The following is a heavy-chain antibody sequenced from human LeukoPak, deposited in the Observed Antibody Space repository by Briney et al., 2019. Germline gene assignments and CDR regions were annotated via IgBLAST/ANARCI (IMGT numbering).Heavy chain of an antibody. Sequence: ASVKVSCKASGYTFTSYYMHWVRQAPGQGLEWMGIINPSGGSTSYAQKFQGRVTMTRDMSTSTVYMELSSLRSEDTAVYYCARYYYDSSGYWPREYYYYYMDVWGKGTTVTASS. CDR3: ARYYYDSSGYWPREYYYYYMDV. D-gene: IGHD3-22*01. CDR1: GYTFTSYY. V-gene: IGHV1-46*01. CDR2: INPSGGST. J-gene: IGHJ6*03.